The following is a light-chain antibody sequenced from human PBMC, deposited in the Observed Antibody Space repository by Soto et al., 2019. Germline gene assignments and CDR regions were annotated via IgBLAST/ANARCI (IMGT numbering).Light chain of an antibody. CDR2: DAS. V-gene: IGKV3-11*01. CDR1: QSVSSY. CDR3: QHSRFLPIP. J-gene: IGKJ5*01. Sequence: TLSLSPWEGATLSYRASQSVSSYLAWYQQKPGQAPRLLIYDASTRATGIPARFSGSGSGTDFTLTISSLQPEDFARYYCQHSRFLPIPFGHG.